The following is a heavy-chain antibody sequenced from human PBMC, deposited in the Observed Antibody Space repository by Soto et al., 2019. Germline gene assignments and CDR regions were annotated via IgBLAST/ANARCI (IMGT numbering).Heavy chain of an antibody. V-gene: IGHV2-5*02. CDR2: IYWDDDK. J-gene: IGHJ5*02. CDR1: GFSLSTSGVG. D-gene: IGHD3-9*01. CDR3: AHFPQVVLRYFDWFPWFDP. Sequence: QITLKESGPTLVKPTQTLTLTCTFSGFSLSTSGVGVGWIRQPPGKALEWLALIYWDDDKRYSPSLKSRLTITKDTSKNQVVHTMTNMDPVETATYYCAHFPQVVLRYFDWFPWFDPWGQGTLVTVSS.